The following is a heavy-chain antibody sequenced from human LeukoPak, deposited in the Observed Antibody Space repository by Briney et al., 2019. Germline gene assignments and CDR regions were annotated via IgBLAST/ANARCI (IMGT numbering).Heavy chain of an antibody. V-gene: IGHV1-2*02. CDR1: GYTFTGYY. D-gene: IGHD3-16*01. J-gene: IGHJ4*02. Sequence: ASVKVSCKASGYTFTGYYMHWVRQAPGQGLEWMRWISPNSGGTNYAQKFQGRVTMTRDTSISTAYMDLTRLGSDGTVVYYCAREGQGYVYWCPGTLVTVSS. CDR2: ISPNSGGT. CDR3: AREGQGYVY.